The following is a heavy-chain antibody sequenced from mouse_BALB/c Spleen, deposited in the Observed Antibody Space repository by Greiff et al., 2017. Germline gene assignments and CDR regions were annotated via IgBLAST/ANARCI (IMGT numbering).Heavy chain of an antibody. CDR1: GFNIKDTY. Sequence: VQLQQSGAELVKPGASVKLSCTASGFNIKDTYMHWVKQRPEQGLEWIGRIDPANGNTKYDPKFQGKATITADTSSNTAYLQLSILTSEDTAVYYCANWYYFDYWGQGTTLTVSS. V-gene: IGHV14-3*02. CDR3: ANWYYFDY. CDR2: IDPANGNT. J-gene: IGHJ2*01. D-gene: IGHD4-1*01.